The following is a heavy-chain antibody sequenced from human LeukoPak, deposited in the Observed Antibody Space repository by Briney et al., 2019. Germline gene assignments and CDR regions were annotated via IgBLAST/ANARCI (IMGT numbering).Heavy chain of an antibody. V-gene: IGHV3-49*04. CDR3: TREGDGYNYGFDY. J-gene: IGHJ4*02. Sequence: GGSMTLSCTASGFTFGDYAMSWVRQAPGKGLEGVGFIRSKAYGGTTEYAASVKGRFTISRDDSKSIAYLQMNSLKTEDTAVYYCTREGDGYNYGFDYWGQGTLVTVSS. CDR1: GFTFGDYA. CDR2: IRSKAYGGTT. D-gene: IGHD5-24*01.